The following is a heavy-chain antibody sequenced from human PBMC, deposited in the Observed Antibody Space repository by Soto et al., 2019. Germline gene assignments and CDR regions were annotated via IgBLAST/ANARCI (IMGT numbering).Heavy chain of an antibody. CDR2: ISGSGGST. Sequence: EVQLLESGGGLVQPGGSLRLSCAASGFTFSSYAMSWVRQAPGKGLEWVSAISGSGGSTSYADSVKGRFTISRDNSKTTLYLQMNSLRAEHTAVYYCAKDYGDWYWYFDLWVRGTLVTVSS. V-gene: IGHV3-23*01. CDR1: GFTFSSYA. J-gene: IGHJ2*01. CDR3: AKDYGDWYWYFDL. D-gene: IGHD4-17*01.